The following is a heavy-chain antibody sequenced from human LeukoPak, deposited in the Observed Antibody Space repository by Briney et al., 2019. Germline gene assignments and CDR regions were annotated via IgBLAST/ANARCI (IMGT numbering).Heavy chain of an antibody. D-gene: IGHD1-7*01. V-gene: IGHV4-61*10. CDR3: ARVGNSVAFDI. CDR1: GGSISSGSYY. CDR2: IYYSGST. J-gene: IGHJ3*02. Sequence: SQTLSLTCTVSGGSISSGSYYWSWIRQPAGKGLEWIGYIYYSGSTNYNPSLKSRVTISVDTSKNQFSLKLSSVTAADTAVYYCARVGNSVAFDIWGQGTMVTVSS.